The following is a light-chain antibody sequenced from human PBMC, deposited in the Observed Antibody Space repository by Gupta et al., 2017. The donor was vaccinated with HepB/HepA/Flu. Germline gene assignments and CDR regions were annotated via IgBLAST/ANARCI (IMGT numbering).Light chain of an antibody. CDR1: QSVTSTY. CDR3: QQYSSSPPMYT. CDR2: GAS. J-gene: IGKJ2*01. Sequence: EIVLTQSPGTLSLPPGERATLSCRASQSVTSTYLAWYQQKPGQAPRLLIYGASSRATGIPDRFSGSGSGTDFTLTISRLEPEDFAVYYCQQYSSSPPMYTFGQGTKLEIK. V-gene: IGKV3-20*01.